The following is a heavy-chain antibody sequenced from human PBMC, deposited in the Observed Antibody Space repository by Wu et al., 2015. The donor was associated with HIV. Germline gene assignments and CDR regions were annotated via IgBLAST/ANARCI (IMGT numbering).Heavy chain of an antibody. D-gene: IGHD1-26*01. CDR3: ARDGGNYKGVVNY. J-gene: IGHJ4*02. Sequence: QVQLVQSGAEVKKPGASVKVSCKASGYTFTDYYIHWVRQAPGQGLEWMAWINPTGGGTNYAQKFQGRVTLTRDTSINTAYLEMSRVRSDDTAVYFCARDGGNYKGVVNYWGQGTLVTVSS. CDR2: INPTGGGT. V-gene: IGHV1-2*02. CDR1: GYTFTDYY.